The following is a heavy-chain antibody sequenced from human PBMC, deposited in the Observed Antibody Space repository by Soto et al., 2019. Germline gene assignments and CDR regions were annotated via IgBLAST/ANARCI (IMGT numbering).Heavy chain of an antibody. D-gene: IGHD2-8*02. CDR2: IYWDDDK. J-gene: IGHJ4*02. CDR3: THSSDCAGGACYFGS. Sequence: GPTLVNPTQTLRLTCTFSVFSLNLRGGGLGWISQPTGEALEWLALIYWDDDKRYSPSLKTKLTITKDTSKNQVVLTMTNMDPVDTATYYCTHSSDCAGGACYFGSWGQGTLVTVSS. V-gene: IGHV2-5*02. CDR1: VFSLNLRGGG.